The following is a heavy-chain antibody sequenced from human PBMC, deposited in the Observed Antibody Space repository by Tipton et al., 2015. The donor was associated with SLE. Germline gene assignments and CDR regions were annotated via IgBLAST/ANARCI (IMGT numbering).Heavy chain of an antibody. V-gene: IGHV4-59*11. CDR2: IYYSGST. Sequence: TLSLTCTVSGGSISSHYWSWIRQPPGKGLEWIGYIYYSGSTKYNPSLKSRATISVDTSKNQFSLRLSSVTAADTAVYYCARGADYYGSGSYPYWGQGTLVTVSS. J-gene: IGHJ4*02. CDR3: ARGADYYGSGSYPY. CDR1: GGSISSHY. D-gene: IGHD3-10*01.